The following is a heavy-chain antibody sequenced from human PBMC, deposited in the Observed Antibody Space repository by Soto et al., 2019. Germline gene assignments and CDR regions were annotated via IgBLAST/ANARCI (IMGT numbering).Heavy chain of an antibody. V-gene: IGHV6-1*01. CDR3: ARGKALKGGTMVRGVISFDY. J-gene: IGHJ4*02. D-gene: IGHD3-10*01. CDR1: GDSVSSNSAA. Sequence: PSQTLSLTCAISGDSVSSNSAAWNWIRQSPSRGLEWLGRTYYRSKWYNDYAVSVKSRITVNPDTSKNQFSLQLNSVTPEDTAVYYCARGKALKGGTMVRGVISFDYWGQGTLVTSPQ. CDR2: TYYRSKWYN.